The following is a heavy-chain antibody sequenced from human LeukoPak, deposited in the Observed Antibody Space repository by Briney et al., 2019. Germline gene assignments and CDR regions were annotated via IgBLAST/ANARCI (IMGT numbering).Heavy chain of an antibody. CDR3: ARDYGGYDY. Sequence: PGGSLRLSCAASGFTFSSYSMNWVRQAPGKGLEWDSYISSSSSTIYYADSVKGRFTISRDNAKNSLYLQMNSLRAEDTAVYYCARDYGGYDYWGQGTLVTVSS. J-gene: IGHJ4*02. D-gene: IGHD3-16*01. CDR1: GFTFSSYS. CDR2: ISSSSSTI. V-gene: IGHV3-48*01.